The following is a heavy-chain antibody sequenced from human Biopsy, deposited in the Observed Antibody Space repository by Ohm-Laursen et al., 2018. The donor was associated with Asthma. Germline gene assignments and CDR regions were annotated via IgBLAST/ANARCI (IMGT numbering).Heavy chain of an antibody. Sequence: SLRLSCAASGFTFSSYGMYWVRQAPGKGLEWVAVIAYDGSNKYYADSVKGRFTISRDNSKNTLYLQMNSLRAEDTAVYYCAKDTEGRYDFWSGLSYNYYGMDVWGQGTTVTVSS. D-gene: IGHD3-3*01. V-gene: IGHV3-30*18. CDR1: GFTFSSYG. CDR2: IAYDGSNK. J-gene: IGHJ6*02. CDR3: AKDTEGRYDFWSGLSYNYYGMDV.